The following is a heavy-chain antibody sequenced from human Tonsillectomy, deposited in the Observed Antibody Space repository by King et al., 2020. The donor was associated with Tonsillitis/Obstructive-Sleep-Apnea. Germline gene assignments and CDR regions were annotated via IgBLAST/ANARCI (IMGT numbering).Heavy chain of an antibody. CDR1: GGSFSGYY. CDR2: INHSGST. J-gene: IGHJ4*02. Sequence: VQLQQWGAGLLKPSETLSLTCAVYGGSFSGYYWSWIRQPPGKGLEWIGEINHSGSTNYKSSLKSRVTISVDTSKNQFSLKLSSVTAADTAVYYCARGGAFYGDYGPYFGYWGQGTLVTVSS. CDR3: ARGGAFYGDYGPYFGY. V-gene: IGHV4-34*01. D-gene: IGHD4-17*01.